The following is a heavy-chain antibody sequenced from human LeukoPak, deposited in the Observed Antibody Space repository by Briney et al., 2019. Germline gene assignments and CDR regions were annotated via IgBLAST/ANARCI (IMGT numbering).Heavy chain of an antibody. V-gene: IGHV4-59*01. J-gene: IGHJ5*02. Sequence: SSETLSLTCTVSGGSISSYYWSWIRQPPGKGLEWIEYIYYSGSTNYNPSLRSRVTISVDTSKNQFSLKLSSVTAADTAVYYCARDSVGDFWSGYSNWFDPWGQGTLVTVSS. CDR3: ARDSVGDFWSGYSNWFDP. CDR1: GGSISSYY. D-gene: IGHD3-3*01. CDR2: IYYSGST.